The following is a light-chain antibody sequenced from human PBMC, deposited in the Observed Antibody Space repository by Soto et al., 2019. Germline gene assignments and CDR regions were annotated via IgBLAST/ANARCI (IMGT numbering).Light chain of an antibody. Sequence: DIPMTQSPSTLSASVGDRVAISCRASQSISIWLAWYQQKPGKAPKLLIYKASSLESGVPSRFSGSGSGTEFTLTISSLQPDDFATYYCQQYNYYSWTFGQGTKVEIK. V-gene: IGKV1-5*03. CDR2: KAS. J-gene: IGKJ1*01. CDR3: QQYNYYSWT. CDR1: QSISIW.